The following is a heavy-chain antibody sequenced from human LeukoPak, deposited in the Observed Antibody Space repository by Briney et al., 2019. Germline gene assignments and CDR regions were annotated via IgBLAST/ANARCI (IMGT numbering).Heavy chain of an antibody. Sequence: GGSLRLSCAASGFTFSSYAMSWVRQAPGKGLEWVSAISGSGGSTHYADSVKGRFTISRDNSKNTLYLQMNSLRAEDTAVYYCAVDTISGGGRAFDIWGQGTMVTVSS. CDR3: AVDTISGGGRAFDI. J-gene: IGHJ3*02. CDR1: GFTFSSYA. D-gene: IGHD3-9*01. CDR2: ISGSGGST. V-gene: IGHV3-23*01.